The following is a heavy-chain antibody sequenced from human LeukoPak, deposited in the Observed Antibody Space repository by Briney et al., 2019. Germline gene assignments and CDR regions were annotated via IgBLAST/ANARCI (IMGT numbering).Heavy chain of an antibody. D-gene: IGHD5-18*01. CDR1: GYTFTSYY. CDR2: INPSGGST. Sequence: ASVKVSCKASGYTFTSYYMHWVRQAPGQGLEWMGIINPSGGSTSYAQKFQGRVAMTGDMSTGTVYMELSSLRSGDTAVYYCARMKGYSYGIDYWGQGTLVTVSS. CDR3: ARMKGYSYGIDY. V-gene: IGHV1-46*01. J-gene: IGHJ4*02.